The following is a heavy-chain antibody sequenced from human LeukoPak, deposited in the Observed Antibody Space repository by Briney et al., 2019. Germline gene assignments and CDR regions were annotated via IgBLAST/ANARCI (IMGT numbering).Heavy chain of an antibody. CDR1: GGSFSGYY. V-gene: IGHV4-34*01. CDR2: INHSGST. J-gene: IGHJ4*02. CDR3: ARGRMTNGYFDY. Sequence: KPSETLSLTCAVYGGSFSGYYWSWIRQPPGKGLEWIGEINHSGSTNYNPSLKSRVTISVDTSKYQFSLKLSSVTAADTAVYYCARGRMTNGYFDYWGQGTLVTVSS. D-gene: IGHD4-17*01.